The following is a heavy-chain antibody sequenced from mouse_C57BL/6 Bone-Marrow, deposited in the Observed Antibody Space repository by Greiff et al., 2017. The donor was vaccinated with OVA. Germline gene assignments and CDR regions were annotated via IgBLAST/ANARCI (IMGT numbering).Heavy chain of an antibody. D-gene: IGHD2-4*01. CDR1: GYTFTSYW. J-gene: IGHJ2*01. V-gene: IGHV1-50*01. Sequence: VQLQQPGAELVKPGASVKLSCKASGYTFTSYWMQWVKQRPGQGLEWIGEIDPSDSYTNYNQKFKGKATLTVDTSSSTAYMQLSSLTSEDSAVYYCARWYDYDGYYCDYWGQGTTLTVSS. CDR2: IDPSDSYT. CDR3: ARWYDYDGYYCDY.